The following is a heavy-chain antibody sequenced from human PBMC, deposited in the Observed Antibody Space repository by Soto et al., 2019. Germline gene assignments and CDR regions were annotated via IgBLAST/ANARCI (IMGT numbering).Heavy chain of an antibody. D-gene: IGHD6-19*01. V-gene: IGHV2-70*11. CDR2: IDWDDDK. J-gene: IGHJ6*02. CDR1: GFSLSTSGMC. Sequence: SGPTLVNPTQTLTLTCTFSGFSLSTSGMCVSWIRQPPGKALEWLARIDWDDDKYYSTSLKTRLTISKDTSKNQVVLTMTNMDPVDTATYYCARMLAVAGTYGMDVWGQGTTVTVSS. CDR3: ARMLAVAGTYGMDV.